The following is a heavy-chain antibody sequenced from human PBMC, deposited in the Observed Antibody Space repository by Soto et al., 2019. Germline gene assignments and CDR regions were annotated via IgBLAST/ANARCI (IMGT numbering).Heavy chain of an antibody. CDR3: ARGNYDILTDHDAFDI. D-gene: IGHD3-9*01. V-gene: IGHV4-39*01. Sequence: PSETLSLTCTVSGGSISSSSYYWGWIRQPPGKGLEWIGSIYYSGSTYYNPSLKSRVTISVDTSKNQFSLKLSSVTAADTAVYYCARGNYDILTDHDAFDIWGQGTMVT. J-gene: IGHJ3*02. CDR2: IYYSGST. CDR1: GGSISSSSYY.